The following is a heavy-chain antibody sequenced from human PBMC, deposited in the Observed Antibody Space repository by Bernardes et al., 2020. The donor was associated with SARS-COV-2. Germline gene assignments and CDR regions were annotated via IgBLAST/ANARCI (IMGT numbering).Heavy chain of an antibody. CDR2: ISADKGTT. J-gene: IGHJ5*02. Sequence: ASVKVSCKASGYSFTSYGISWVRQAPGQGLEWMGWISADKGTTTYAQNLQGRVTMTTDTSTNTAYMELRSLRSDDTAVYYCATVFGYSYGGGWFDHWGQGTLVTGSA. CDR1: GYSFTSYG. CDR3: ATVFGYSYGGGWFDH. V-gene: IGHV1-18*01. D-gene: IGHD5-18*01.